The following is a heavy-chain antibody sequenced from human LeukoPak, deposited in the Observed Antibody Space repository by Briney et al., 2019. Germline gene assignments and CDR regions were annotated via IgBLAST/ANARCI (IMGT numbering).Heavy chain of an antibody. CDR2: ISGSGGST. V-gene: IGHV3-23*01. J-gene: IGHJ4*02. CDR1: GFTFSSYS. CDR3: AKSRPGYSSSWYFDY. Sequence: PGGSLRLSCAASGFTFSSYSMNWVRQAPGKGLEWVSAISGSGGSTYYADSVKGRFTISRDNSKNTLYLQMNSLRAEDTAVYYCAKSRPGYSSSWYFDYWGQGTLVTVSS. D-gene: IGHD6-13*01.